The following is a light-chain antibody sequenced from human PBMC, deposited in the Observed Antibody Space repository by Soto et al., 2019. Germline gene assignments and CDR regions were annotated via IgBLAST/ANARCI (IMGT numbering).Light chain of an antibody. V-gene: IGLV2-14*01. Sequence: QSALAQPASVSGSPGQSITISCTGTRSDVGLYNYVAWYQQYPGRVTKLMIYEVSNRPSEVSNRFSGSKSGNTASLTISGLQPEDEADYYCSSDTSNSTLAFGGGTTVTVL. CDR3: SSDTSNSTLA. J-gene: IGLJ2*01. CDR2: EVS. CDR1: RSDVGLYNY.